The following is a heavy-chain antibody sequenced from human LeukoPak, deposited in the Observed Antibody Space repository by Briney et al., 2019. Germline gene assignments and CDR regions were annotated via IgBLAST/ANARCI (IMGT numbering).Heavy chain of an antibody. V-gene: IGHV1-69*05. CDR1: GGTFSSYA. J-gene: IGHJ6*03. Sequence: SVKVSCKASGGTFSSYAISWVRQAPGQGLEWMGGIIPIFGTANYAQKFQGRVTITTDESTSTAYMELSSLRSEDTAVYYCARDTVTNEVNYYYYYMDVWGKGTTVTVSS. CDR3: ARDTVTNEVNYYYYYMDV. D-gene: IGHD4-11*01. CDR2: IIPIFGTA.